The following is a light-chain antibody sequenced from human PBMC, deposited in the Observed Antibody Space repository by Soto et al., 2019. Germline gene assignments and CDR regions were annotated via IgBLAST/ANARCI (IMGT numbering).Light chain of an antibody. CDR3: QQYNDWPPIT. V-gene: IGKV3-15*01. CDR1: QSVTNN. CDR2: YAS. J-gene: IGKJ5*01. Sequence: EIMMTQSPATLSVSPGERVTLSCRASQSVTNNVAWYQQKPGQVPRLLIYYASTRATGVPARFSGSGSGTEFTLTISNLQSEDFALYYCQQYNDWPPITFGQGTRLEIK.